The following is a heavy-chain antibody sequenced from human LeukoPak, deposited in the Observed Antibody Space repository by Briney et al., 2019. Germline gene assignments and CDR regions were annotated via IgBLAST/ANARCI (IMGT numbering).Heavy chain of an antibody. J-gene: IGHJ6*02. CDR1: GFTFSSNA. CDR2: ISGSGGST. Sequence: PGGSLRLSCAPSGFTFSSNAMSWVPQAPGKGLEWVSAISGSGGSTYYADSVKGRFTISRDNSKNTLYLQMNSLRAEDTALYYCAKYLYSVSYYGMDVWGQGTTVTVSS. V-gene: IGHV3-23*01. CDR3: AKYLYSVSYYGMDV. D-gene: IGHD2-15*01.